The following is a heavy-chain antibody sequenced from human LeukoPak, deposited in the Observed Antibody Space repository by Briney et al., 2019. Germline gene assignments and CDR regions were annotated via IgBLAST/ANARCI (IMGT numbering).Heavy chain of an antibody. Sequence: SQTLSLTCAISGDSVSSNSAAWNWIRQSPSRGLEWLGRTYYRSKWYNDYAVSVKSRITINPDTSKNQFSLQLNSVTPEDTAVYYCARGGYIRDYYYYYYMDVWGKGTTVTVSS. CDR1: GDSVSSNSAA. V-gene: IGHV6-1*01. CDR3: ARGGYIRDYYYYYYMDV. J-gene: IGHJ6*03. CDR2: TYYRSKWYN. D-gene: IGHD5-12*01.